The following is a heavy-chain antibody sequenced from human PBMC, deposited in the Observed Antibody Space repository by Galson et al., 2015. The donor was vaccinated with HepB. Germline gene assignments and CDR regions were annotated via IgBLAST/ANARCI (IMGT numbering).Heavy chain of an antibody. J-gene: IGHJ5*02. V-gene: IGHV5-51*01. CDR2: IYPGDSDT. Sequence: QSGAEVKKPGESLKISCKGSGYSFTTYWIGWVRQMPGKGLEWMGIIYPGDSDTRYGPSFQGQVTISADKSISTAYLQWSSLKASDTAMYYCARRLSYYYDSSGYQGDWFDPWGQGTLVTVSS. CDR1: GYSFTTYW. D-gene: IGHD3-22*01. CDR3: ARRLSYYYDSSGYQGDWFDP.